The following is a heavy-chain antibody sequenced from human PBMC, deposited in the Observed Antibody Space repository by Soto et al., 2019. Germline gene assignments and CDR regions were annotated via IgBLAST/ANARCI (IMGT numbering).Heavy chain of an antibody. CDR1: GFTFSSYW. V-gene: IGHV3-74*01. D-gene: IGHD6-19*01. CDR2: INSDGSRT. CDR3: ARGGSVAGTSSWFDP. Sequence: EVQLVESGGGLVQPGGSLRLSCAVSGFTFSSYWMHWVRQAPGKGLVWVSRINSDGSRTTYADSVKGRFTISRDNAKNTLYLQMNSLRAEDTAVYYCARGGSVAGTSSWFDPWGQGTLVTVSS. J-gene: IGHJ5*02.